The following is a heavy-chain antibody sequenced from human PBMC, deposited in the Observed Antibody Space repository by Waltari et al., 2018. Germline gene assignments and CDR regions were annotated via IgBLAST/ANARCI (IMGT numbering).Heavy chain of an antibody. CDR1: GYTITELS. D-gene: IGHD6-19*01. CDR3: ATSIRLAGAIDY. V-gene: IGHV1-24*01. Sequence: QVQLVQSGAEVKKPGASVKVSCKVSGYTITELSMNWVRQAPGKGLEWMGGFDPEDGETIYAQKFQGRVTMTEDTSTDTAYMELSSLRSEDTAVYYCATSIRLAGAIDYWGQGTLVTVSS. J-gene: IGHJ4*02. CDR2: FDPEDGET.